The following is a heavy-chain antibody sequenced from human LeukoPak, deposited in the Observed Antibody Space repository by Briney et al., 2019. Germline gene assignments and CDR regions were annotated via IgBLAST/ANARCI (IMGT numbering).Heavy chain of an antibody. Sequence: SETLSLTCTVSGYSISSGYYWGWIRQPPGKGLEWIGEIYHSGSTNYNPSLKSRVTISVDKSKNQFSLKLSSVTAADTAVYYCARKYRWSYHYWGQGTLVTVFS. J-gene: IGHJ4*02. V-gene: IGHV4-38-2*02. CDR1: GYSISSGYY. CDR2: IYHSGST. D-gene: IGHD1-26*01. CDR3: ARKYRWSYHY.